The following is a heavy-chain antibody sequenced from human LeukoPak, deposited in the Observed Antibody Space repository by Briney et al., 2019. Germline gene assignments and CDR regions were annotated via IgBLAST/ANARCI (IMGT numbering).Heavy chain of an antibody. D-gene: IGHD4-17*01. V-gene: IGHV3-23*01. CDR2: ISGSGGST. Sequence: GGSLRLSCAASGFTFSSYAMSWVRQAPGKGLEWVSAISGSGGSTYYADSVKGRFTISRDNAKNSLYLQMNSLRAEDTAVYYCGRDLPTVTSIDYWGQGTLVTVSS. J-gene: IGHJ4*02. CDR1: GFTFSSYA. CDR3: GRDLPTVTSIDY.